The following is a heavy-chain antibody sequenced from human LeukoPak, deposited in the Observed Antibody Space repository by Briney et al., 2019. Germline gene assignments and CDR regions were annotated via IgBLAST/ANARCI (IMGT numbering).Heavy chain of an antibody. CDR3: AKVSSSPLGYFDY. V-gene: IGHV3-23*01. CDR2: ISGSGGST. D-gene: IGHD3-3*02. Sequence: GGSLRLSCAASGFTFSSYAMSWVRQAPGKGLEWVSAISGSGGSTYYADSVKGRFTISRDNSKNTLYLQMNSLRAEDTAVDYCAKVSSSPLGYFDYWGQGTLVTVSS. J-gene: IGHJ4*02. CDR1: GFTFSSYA.